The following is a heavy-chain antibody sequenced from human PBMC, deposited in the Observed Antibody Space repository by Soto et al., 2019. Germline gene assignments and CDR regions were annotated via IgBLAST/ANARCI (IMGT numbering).Heavy chain of an antibody. V-gene: IGHV3-23*01. Sequence: PGGSLRLSCAASGFTFGTYAMSWVRQAPGKGLEWVSAISATGISTHYADSVKGRVTISRDNSANTLSLEMSSLTAEDTAVYYCARDKDTSSWTGFDFWGHGTLVTVSS. CDR1: GFTFGTYA. CDR3: ARDKDTSSWTGFDF. D-gene: IGHD1-1*01. J-gene: IGHJ4*01. CDR2: ISATGIST.